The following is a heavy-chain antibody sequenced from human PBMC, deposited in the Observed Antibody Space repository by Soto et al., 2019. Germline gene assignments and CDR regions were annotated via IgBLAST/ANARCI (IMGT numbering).Heavy chain of an antibody. D-gene: IGHD2-8*02. CDR1: GGSITTYY. J-gene: IGHJ4*02. Sequence: SETLSLTCTVSGGSITTYYWSWVRQPPGKGLEWIGYIHYSGSTYYNPSLESRVTMSMDTSKNQLSLKLTSVTAADTAVYYCARDKITGLFDYWGQGTLVTVSS. V-gene: IGHV4-59*12. CDR3: ARDKITGLFDY. CDR2: IHYSGST.